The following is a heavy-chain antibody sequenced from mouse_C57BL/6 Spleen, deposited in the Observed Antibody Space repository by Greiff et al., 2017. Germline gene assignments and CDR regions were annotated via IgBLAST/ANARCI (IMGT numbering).Heavy chain of an antibody. J-gene: IGHJ4*01. V-gene: IGHV1-52*01. CDR1: GYTFTSYW. CDR3: ARWDYDGDYAMDY. CDR2: IDPSDSET. D-gene: IGHD2-4*01. Sequence: VQLQQSGAELVRPGSSVKLSCKASGYTFTSYWMHWVKQRPIQGLEWIGNIDPSDSETHYNQKFKDKATLTVDKSSSTAYMQLSSLTSEDSAVYYCARWDYDGDYAMDYWGQGTSVTVSS.